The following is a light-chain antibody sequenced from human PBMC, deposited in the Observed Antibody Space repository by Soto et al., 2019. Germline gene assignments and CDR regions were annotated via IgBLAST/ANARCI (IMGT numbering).Light chain of an antibody. Sequence: EIVMTQSPATLSVSPGERATLSCRASQSVSSNLAWYQQKPCQAPRLLIYGASTRATDIPARFSGSGCGTEFTLTSSSLQAEVFAVYYCKHSKGWPFTCGRGTRLEIK. CDR3: KHSKGWPFT. CDR1: QSVSSN. J-gene: IGKJ5*01. V-gene: IGKV3-15*01. CDR2: GAS.